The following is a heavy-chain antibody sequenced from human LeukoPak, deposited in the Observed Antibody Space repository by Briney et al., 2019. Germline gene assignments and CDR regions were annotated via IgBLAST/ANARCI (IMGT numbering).Heavy chain of an antibody. CDR1: GFTFSTYD. CDR3: AKDLTYSSQGGSDS. V-gene: IGHV3-30*02. J-gene: IGHJ4*02. Sequence: GGSLRLSCTASGFTFSTYDMHWVRQAPGKGLQWVTFIRYDGNSESYADSVKGRFIISRDNSKNTLYLQMNSLRAEDTALYFCAKDLTYSSQGGSDSWGQGTLVTVS. CDR2: IRYDGNSE. D-gene: IGHD3-16*01.